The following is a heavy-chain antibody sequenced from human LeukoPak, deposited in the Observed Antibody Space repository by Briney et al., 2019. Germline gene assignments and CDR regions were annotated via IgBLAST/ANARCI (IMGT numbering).Heavy chain of an antibody. D-gene: IGHD4-11*01. J-gene: IGHJ6*03. V-gene: IGHV4-34*01. CDR1: GGSFSGYY. CDR3: ARVPQRISKRFYYMDV. Sequence: PSETLSLTCAVYGGSFSGYYWSWIRQPPGKGLEWIGQINHSGSTNYNPALKSRVTISVDTSKNQFSLELSSVTAADAAVYSCARVPQRISKRFYYMDVWGEGTTVTVSS. CDR2: INHSGST.